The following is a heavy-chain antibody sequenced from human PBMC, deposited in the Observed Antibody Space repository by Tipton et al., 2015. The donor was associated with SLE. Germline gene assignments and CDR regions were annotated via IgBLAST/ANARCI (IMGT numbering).Heavy chain of an antibody. J-gene: IGHJ6*02. CDR1: GGSVSSGSYY. CDR2: IYYSGST. CDR3: ARTGLGYCSGGSCYPLYYYYGMDV. D-gene: IGHD2-15*01. V-gene: IGHV4-39*07. Sequence: TLSLTCTVSGGSVSSGSYYWAWIRQPPGKGPEWIGTIYYSGSTYYYPSLKSRVTISVDTSKNQFSLKLSSVTAADTAVYYCARTGLGYCSGGSCYPLYYYYGMDVWGQGTTVTVSS.